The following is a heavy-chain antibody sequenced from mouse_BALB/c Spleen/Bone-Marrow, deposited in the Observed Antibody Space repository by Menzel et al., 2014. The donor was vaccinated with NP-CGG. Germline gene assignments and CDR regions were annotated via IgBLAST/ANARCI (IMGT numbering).Heavy chain of an antibody. V-gene: IGHV14-3*02. D-gene: IGHD1-1*01. CDR2: IDPANGNT. J-gene: IGHJ3*01. CDR3: AMYYCGSSLFAY. Sequence: VQLQQSGAELVKPGASVKLSCTASGFNIKDTYMHWVKRRPEQGLEWIGRIDPANGNTKYDPKFQGKATITADTSSNTAYLQLSSLTSEDTAVYYCAMYYCGSSLFAYWGQGTLVTVSA. CDR1: GFNIKDTY.